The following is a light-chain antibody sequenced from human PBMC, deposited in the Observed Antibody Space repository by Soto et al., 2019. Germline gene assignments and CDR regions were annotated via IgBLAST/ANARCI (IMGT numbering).Light chain of an antibody. Sequence: DIQMTHSPSTLSASVVYIVTITCRASQNINVWLAWYQQKPGKAPKLLIYKASSLESGVPSRFSGSGSGKEFTLTISSLQPDDFATYYCQQYNTYSTFGRGTKVDIK. J-gene: IGKJ1*01. CDR1: QNINVW. CDR3: QQYNTYST. V-gene: IGKV1-5*03. CDR2: KAS.